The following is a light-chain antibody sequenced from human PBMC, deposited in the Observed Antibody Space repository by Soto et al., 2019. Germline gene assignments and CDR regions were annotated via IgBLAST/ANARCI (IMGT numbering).Light chain of an antibody. CDR2: GAS. V-gene: IGKV3-15*01. CDR3: QQRSTT. J-gene: IGKJ5*01. Sequence: EIEMTQSPATLCVSPGEGATLSCRANQSVSSNLAWYQQKPGQAPRLLIYGASTRATGIPARFSGSGSGTEFTLTINSLEPEDFAVYYCQQRSTTFGQGTRLEIK. CDR1: QSVSSN.